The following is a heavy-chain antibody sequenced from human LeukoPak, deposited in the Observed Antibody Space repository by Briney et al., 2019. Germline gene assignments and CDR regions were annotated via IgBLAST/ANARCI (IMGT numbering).Heavy chain of an antibody. J-gene: IGHJ5*02. CDR2: ISSSGSTI. D-gene: IGHD1-14*01. CDR1: GFTFSSYE. CDR3: ARVNRGNQAGWFDP. V-gene: IGHV3-48*03. Sequence: GGSLRLSCAASGFTFSSYEMNWVRQAPGKGLEWVSYISSSGSTIYYADSVKGRFTISRDNAKNSLYLQMNSLRAEDTAVYYCARVNRGNQAGWFDPWGQGTLVTVSS.